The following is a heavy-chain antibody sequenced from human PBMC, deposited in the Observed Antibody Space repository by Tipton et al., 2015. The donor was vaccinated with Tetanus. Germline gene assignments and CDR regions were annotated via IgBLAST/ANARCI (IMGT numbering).Heavy chain of an antibody. CDR3: ARQRVAYSSTWYDS. Sequence: GSLRLSCAASGFSFNNYAMNWVRQAPGKRPEWIALITSTSGTIYYADSVKGRFTISRDNGQNSVFLHMTSLRDDDTAIYYCARQRVAYSSTWYDSWGQGIMVTVSS. V-gene: IGHV3-48*02. J-gene: IGHJ5*01. CDR2: ITSTSGTI. CDR1: GFSFNNYA. D-gene: IGHD5-18*01.